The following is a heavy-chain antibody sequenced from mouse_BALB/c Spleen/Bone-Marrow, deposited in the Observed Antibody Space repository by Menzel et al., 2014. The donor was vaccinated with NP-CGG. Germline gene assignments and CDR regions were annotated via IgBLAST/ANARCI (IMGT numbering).Heavy chain of an antibody. Sequence: EVQLQQSGPELVKPGASVKISCKPSGYTFTEYTIHWVKQSHGKSLEWIGGINPNNGGTSYNQKFKGKATLTVDKSSNTAFMELRSLTSGDSAVYFCARRIYSDYDDAMDYWGQGTSVTVSS. CDR1: GYTFTEYT. J-gene: IGHJ4*01. D-gene: IGHD2-4*01. CDR3: ARRIYSDYDDAMDY. V-gene: IGHV1-26*01. CDR2: INPNNGGT.